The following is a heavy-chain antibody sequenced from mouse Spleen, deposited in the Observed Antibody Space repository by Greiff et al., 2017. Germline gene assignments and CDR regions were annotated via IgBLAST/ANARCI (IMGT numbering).Heavy chain of an antibody. CDR1: GFTFNTYA. CDR2: IRSKSSNYAT. V-gene: IGHV10-3*01. D-gene: IGHD3-1*01. Sequence: EVQLVESGGGLVQPKGSLKLSCAASGFTFNTYAMHWVRQAPGKGLEWVARIRSKSSNYATYYADSVKDRFTISRDDSQSMLYLQMNNLKTEDTAMYYCVRDGVGRDYYAMDYWGQGTSVTVSS. CDR3: VRDGVGRDYYAMDY. J-gene: IGHJ4*01.